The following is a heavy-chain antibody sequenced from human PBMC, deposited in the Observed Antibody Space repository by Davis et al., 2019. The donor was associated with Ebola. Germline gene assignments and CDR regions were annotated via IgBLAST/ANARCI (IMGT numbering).Heavy chain of an antibody. CDR2: ITNDGTRT. V-gene: IGHV3-74*01. CDR1: GFIFSDYW. J-gene: IGHJ4*02. D-gene: IGHD6-25*01. CDR3: ARREAASIDY. Sequence: GESLKISCAASGFIFSDYWMNWVRQTPGKGLVWVSRITNDGTRTSYAYSVQGRFTISRDNAKNTLFLQLNSLRVEDTAIYYCARREAASIDYWGQGTLVTVSS.